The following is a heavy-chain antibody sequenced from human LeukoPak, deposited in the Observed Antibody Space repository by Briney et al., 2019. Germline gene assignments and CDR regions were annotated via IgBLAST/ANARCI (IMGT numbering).Heavy chain of an antibody. D-gene: IGHD2-2*01. CDR3: TTRLVPAAIGYYFDY. J-gene: IGHJ4*02. CDR2: IKSKTDGGTT. CDR1: GSTFSNAW. Sequence: GGSLRLSCAASGSTFSNAWMSWVRQAPGQGLEWVGRIKSKTDGGTTDYAAPVKGRFTISRDDSKNTLYLQMNSLKTEDTAVFYCTTRLVPAAIGYYFDYGSQGTLVTVSA. V-gene: IGHV3-15*01.